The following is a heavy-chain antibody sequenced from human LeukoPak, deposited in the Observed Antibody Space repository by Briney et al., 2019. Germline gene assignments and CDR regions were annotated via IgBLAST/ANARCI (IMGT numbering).Heavy chain of an antibody. CDR3: ARGYSNYYFDF. J-gene: IGHJ4*02. Sequence: KPGGSLRLSCAASGFTFSDYYMSWIRQAPGKGLEWISYISSSGSTIYNADSVKGRFTISRDNAKNSLYLQMNSPRAEDTAVYYCARGYSNYYFDFWGQGTLVTVSS. D-gene: IGHD6-13*01. CDR1: GFTFSDYY. CDR2: ISSSGSTI. V-gene: IGHV3-11*01.